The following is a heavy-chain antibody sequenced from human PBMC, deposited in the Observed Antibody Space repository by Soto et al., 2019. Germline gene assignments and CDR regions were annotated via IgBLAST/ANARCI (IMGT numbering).Heavy chain of an antibody. CDR2: IYYSGST. V-gene: IGHV4-31*03. Sequence: QVQLQESGPGLVKPSQTLSLTSTVSGGSISSGGYYWSRIRQHPGNGLEWIGYIYYSGSTYYNPSLKSRVTISVDTSKNQFSLKLSSVTAADTAVYYCARKSSIRYSSSWRVWFDPWGQGTLVTVSS. CDR3: ARKSSIRYSSSWRVWFDP. D-gene: IGHD6-13*01. J-gene: IGHJ5*02. CDR1: GGSISSGGYY.